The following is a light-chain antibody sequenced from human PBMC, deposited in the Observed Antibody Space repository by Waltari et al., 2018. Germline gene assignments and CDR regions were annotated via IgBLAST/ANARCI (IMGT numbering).Light chain of an antibody. V-gene: IGKV1-33*01. CDR3: QHYDGVPPWT. Sequence: DIQMTQSPSSLSASVGDRVTITCQASRDINNYLNWYQQKPGKAPKLLIYDASTLETGVPSRFSGSGSGTEFGFTISRLQPEDIATYYCQHYDGVPPWTFGQGTRVDFK. CDR2: DAS. J-gene: IGKJ1*01. CDR1: RDINNY.